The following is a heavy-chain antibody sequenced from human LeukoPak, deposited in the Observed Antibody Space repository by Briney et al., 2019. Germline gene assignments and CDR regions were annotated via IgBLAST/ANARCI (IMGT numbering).Heavy chain of an antibody. D-gene: IGHD1-26*01. CDR1: GGSISSSNW. CDR3: ASSRYTGSYSTIDF. J-gene: IGHJ4*02. Sequence: SETLSLTCAVSGGSISSSNWWSWVRQPPGKGLEWIGEVYHSGSTNYNPSLKSRVTISVDKSKNQFSLKLSSVTAADTAMYYCASSRYTGSYSTIDFWGQGTLVTVSS. CDR2: VYHSGST. V-gene: IGHV4-4*02.